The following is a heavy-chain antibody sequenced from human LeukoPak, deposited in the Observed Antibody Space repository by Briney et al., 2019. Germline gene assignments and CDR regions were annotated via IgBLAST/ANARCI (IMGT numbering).Heavy chain of an antibody. CDR1: GFTFSDHY. J-gene: IGHJ6*02. D-gene: IGHD6-13*01. Sequence: PGGSLRLSCAASGFTFSDHYMDWVRQAPGKGLEWVANIKQDGSEKYYVDSVKGRFTISRDNAKNSLYLQMNSLRAEDTAVYYCARGSPIAAAGNPAVDYYYGMDVWGQGTTVTVSS. V-gene: IGHV3-7*01. CDR2: IKQDGSEK. CDR3: ARGSPIAAAGNPAVDYYYGMDV.